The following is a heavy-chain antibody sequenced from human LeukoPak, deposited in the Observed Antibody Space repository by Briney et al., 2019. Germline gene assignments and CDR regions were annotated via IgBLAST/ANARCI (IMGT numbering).Heavy chain of an antibody. CDR3: ARGGKTAMADY. CDR2: VGTVGDK. D-gene: IGHD5-18*01. Sequence: GGSLRLSCTASGFTFSINDMHWVRQATGKGLEWVSGVGTVGDKYYADSVKGRFIISREDAKNSVYLQMNSLRAGDTSVYYCARGGKTAMADYWGQGTLVTVSS. CDR1: GFTFSIND. V-gene: IGHV3-13*01. J-gene: IGHJ4*02.